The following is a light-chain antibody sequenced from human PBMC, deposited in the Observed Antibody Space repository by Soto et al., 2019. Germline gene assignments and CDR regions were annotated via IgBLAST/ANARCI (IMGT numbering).Light chain of an antibody. V-gene: IGKV1-39*01. CDR2: DVS. CDR1: QSISSY. CDR3: QQSYSTPGT. J-gene: IGKJ1*01. Sequence: DIQMTQSPSSLSASVGGRVTITCRASQSISSYLNWYQQKPGKAPKLLIYDVSSLQSGVPSRFSGSGSGTDFTLTISSLQPEDFATYYCQQSYSTPGTFGQGTKVDIK.